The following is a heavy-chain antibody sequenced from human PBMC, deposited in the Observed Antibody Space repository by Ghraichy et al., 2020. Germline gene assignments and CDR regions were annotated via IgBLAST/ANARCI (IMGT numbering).Heavy chain of an antibody. J-gene: IGHJ3*02. Sequence: GGSLRLSCAASGFTFSSYAMSWVRQAPGKGLEWVSAISGSGGSTYYADSVKGRFTISRDNSKNTLYLQMNSLRAEDMAVYYCAKDLVGTSTFDIWGQGTMVTVSS. CDR1: GFTFSSYA. CDR3: AKDLVGTSTFDI. D-gene: IGHD2-15*01. CDR2: ISGSGGST. V-gene: IGHV3-23*01.